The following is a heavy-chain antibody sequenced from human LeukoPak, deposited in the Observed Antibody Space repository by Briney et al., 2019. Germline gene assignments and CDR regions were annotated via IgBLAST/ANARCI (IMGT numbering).Heavy chain of an antibody. V-gene: IGHV4-39*01. Sequence: SETLSLTCTVSGGSISSSSYYWGWIRQPPGKGLEWIGSIYYGGSAYYNPSLKSRVTISVDTSKNQFSLKLNSVTAADTAVYYCARYCSGGSCYSSYWFDPWGQGTLVTVSS. CDR1: GGSISSSSYY. D-gene: IGHD2-15*01. CDR3: ARYCSGGSCYSSYWFDP. CDR2: IYYGGSA. J-gene: IGHJ5*02.